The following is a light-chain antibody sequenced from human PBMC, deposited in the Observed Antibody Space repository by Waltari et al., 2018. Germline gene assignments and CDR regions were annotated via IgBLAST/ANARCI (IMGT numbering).Light chain of an antibody. Sequence: EIVLTQSPATLSLSPGDSATLSCRASQSIRDFLAWYQHKPGQAPRLLIYNAAGRATDTPARFSGSGSGTDFTLTISSLEPEDFAVYYCQQRSNWPPLTFGGGTKVEIK. CDR2: NAA. CDR1: QSIRDF. J-gene: IGKJ4*01. CDR3: QQRSNWPPLT. V-gene: IGKV3-11*01.